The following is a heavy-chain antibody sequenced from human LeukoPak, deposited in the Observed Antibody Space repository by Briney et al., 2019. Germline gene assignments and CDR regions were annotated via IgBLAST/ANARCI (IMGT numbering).Heavy chain of an antibody. V-gene: IGHV3-66*01. CDR1: GFTVSSNY. CDR2: IYSGGST. Sequence: PGGSLRLSCAASGFTVSSNYMSWVRQAPGKGLEWVSVIYSGGSTYYADSVKGRFTISRDNSKNTLYLQMNSRRAEDTAVYYCAREGSTERVDYWGQGTLVTVSS. J-gene: IGHJ4*02. CDR3: AREGSTERVDY.